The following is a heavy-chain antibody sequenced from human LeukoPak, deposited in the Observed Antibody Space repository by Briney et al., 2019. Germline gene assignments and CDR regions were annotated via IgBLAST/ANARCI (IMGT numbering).Heavy chain of an antibody. D-gene: IGHD3-22*01. J-gene: IGHJ3*02. Sequence: GGSLRLSCAASGFTFSSYEMNWVRQAPGKGLEWVSYISSSGSTIYYADSVKGRFTISRDNAKNSLYLQMNSLRAEDTALYYCAKAPSTMIVVVDAFDIWGQGTMVTVSS. CDR2: ISSSGSTI. V-gene: IGHV3-48*03. CDR3: AKAPSTMIVVVDAFDI. CDR1: GFTFSSYE.